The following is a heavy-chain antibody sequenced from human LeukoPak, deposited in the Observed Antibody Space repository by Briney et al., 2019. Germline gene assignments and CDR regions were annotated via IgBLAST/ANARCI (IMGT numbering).Heavy chain of an antibody. J-gene: IGHJ4*02. V-gene: IGHV4-61*03. CDR3: ARSQNYYGSGDY. CDR1: GDSVSNGNYY. CDR2: IYYTGKT. D-gene: IGHD3-10*01. Sequence: SETLSLTCTVSGDSVSNGNYYWSWLRQPPGKALEWIGYIYYTGKTYYNPPLEGRVTILVDTSRNHFSVKLSSVTAADTAVYYCARSQNYYGSGDYWSQGTLVTVSS.